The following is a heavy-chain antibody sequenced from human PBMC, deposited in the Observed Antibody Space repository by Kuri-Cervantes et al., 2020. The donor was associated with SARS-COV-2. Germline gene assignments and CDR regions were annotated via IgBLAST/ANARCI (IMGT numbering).Heavy chain of an antibody. J-gene: IGHJ3*02. CDR3: ARDRRGATRPDAFDI. V-gene: IGHV1-18*01. CDR2: ISAYNGNT. Sequence: ASVKVSCRASGYTFTSYGISWVRQAPGQGLEWMGWISAYNGNTNYAQKLQGRVTMTTDTSTSTAYMELRSLRSDDTAVYYCARDRRGATRPDAFDIWGQGTMVTVSS. CDR1: GYTFTSYG. D-gene: IGHD3-10*01.